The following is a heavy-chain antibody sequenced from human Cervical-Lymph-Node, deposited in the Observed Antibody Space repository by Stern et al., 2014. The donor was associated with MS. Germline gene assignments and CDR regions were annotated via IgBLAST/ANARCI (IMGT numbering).Heavy chain of an antibody. V-gene: IGHV5-51*01. CDR1: GYIFRNYW. CDR2: IYPGDSDT. Sequence: EVQLVESGAEVKKPGESLKISCKGSGYIFRNYWIGWVRQMPGKGLEWMGIIYPGDSDTRYSPSFQGQVTISVDMSINTAYLQWTSLKASDSAMYYCARHGSIGARQNWFDPWGQGTLVTVSS. J-gene: IGHJ5*02. CDR3: ARHGSIGARQNWFDP. D-gene: IGHD6-6*01.